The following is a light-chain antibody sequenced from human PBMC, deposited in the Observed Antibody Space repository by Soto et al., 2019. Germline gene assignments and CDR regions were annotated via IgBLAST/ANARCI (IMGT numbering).Light chain of an antibody. J-gene: IGKJ1*01. CDR2: DAS. Sequence: EMVMTQSSATLSVSPGERVTLSCRAIPSVFSKLAWYQQRPGQAPPLLIFDASARAPGIPPRCSGGGAGTEFSLTIISLLSDDDVVYYCRQSNKCPLRTFGQGTKVEIK. CDR1: PSVFSK. V-gene: IGKV3-15*01. CDR3: RQSNKCPLRT.